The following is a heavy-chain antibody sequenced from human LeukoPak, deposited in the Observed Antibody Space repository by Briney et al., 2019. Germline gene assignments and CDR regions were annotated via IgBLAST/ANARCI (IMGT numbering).Heavy chain of an antibody. CDR1: GFTFSSYW. V-gene: IGHV3-7*01. J-gene: IGHJ4*02. CDR3: KSGGAAPGRFDY. Sequence: GGSLRLSCAASGFTFSSYWMSWMRQAPGKGLQWVANIKHDGSEQYYVDSVKGRFTISRDNAKNSLYLQMNSLGVEDTAVYYCKSGGAAPGRFDYWGQGVLVTVSS. D-gene: IGHD6-13*01. CDR2: IKHDGSEQ.